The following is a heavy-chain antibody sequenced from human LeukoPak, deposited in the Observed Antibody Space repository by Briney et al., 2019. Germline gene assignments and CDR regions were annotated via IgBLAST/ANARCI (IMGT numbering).Heavy chain of an antibody. J-gene: IGHJ5*02. CDR2: IYYSGST. Sequence: PSQTLSLTCTVSGGSISSYYWSWIRQPPGKGLEWIGYIYYSGSTNYNPSLKSRVTISVDTSKNQFSLKLSSVTAADTAVYYCARLYRNGIAVAEGWFDPWGQGTLVTVSS. V-gene: IGHV4-59*08. D-gene: IGHD6-19*01. CDR3: ARLYRNGIAVAEGWFDP. CDR1: GGSISSYY.